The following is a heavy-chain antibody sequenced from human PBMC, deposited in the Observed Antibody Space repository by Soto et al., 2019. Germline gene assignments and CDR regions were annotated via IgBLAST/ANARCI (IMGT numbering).Heavy chain of an antibody. CDR2: ITPFSGDV. Sequence: QMQLVQSGAEVKRTGSTVTVSCKALGNTFTYRYLHWVRQATRQALEWKGWITPFSGDVHYAQKFQERVTITRDRSINTAYMRMSSLRPEDTAMYYCASGGAGSGPFTWQLPDHWGQGTLVTVSS. CDR3: ASGGAGSGPFTWQLPDH. V-gene: IGHV1-45*03. CDR1: GNTFTYRY. J-gene: IGHJ4*02. D-gene: IGHD3-16*01.